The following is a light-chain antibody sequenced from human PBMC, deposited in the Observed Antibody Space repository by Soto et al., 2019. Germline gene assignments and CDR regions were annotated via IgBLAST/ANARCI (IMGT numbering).Light chain of an antibody. Sequence: EIVMTQSPATLSVSPGERATLSCRASQSVSSNLAWYQQKPGQAPRLLIYGASTRATGIPARFSGSGSGTEFPITISSLQSEDFVVYYCQQYNNWLTWTFGQGTKVEIK. V-gene: IGKV3-15*01. J-gene: IGKJ1*01. CDR3: QQYNNWLTWT. CDR2: GAS. CDR1: QSVSSN.